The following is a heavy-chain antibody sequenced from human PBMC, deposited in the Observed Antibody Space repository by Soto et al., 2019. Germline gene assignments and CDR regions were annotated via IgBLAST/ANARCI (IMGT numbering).Heavy chain of an antibody. Sequence: SETLSLTCTVSGGSISSYYWSWIRQPPGKGLEWIGYIYYSGSTNYNPSLKSRVTISVDTSKNQFSLKLSSVTAADTAVYYCAREVLDGYFDYWGQGTLVTVSS. J-gene: IGHJ4*02. D-gene: IGHD2-15*01. CDR3: AREVLDGYFDY. CDR1: GGSISSYY. CDR2: IYYSGST. V-gene: IGHV4-59*01.